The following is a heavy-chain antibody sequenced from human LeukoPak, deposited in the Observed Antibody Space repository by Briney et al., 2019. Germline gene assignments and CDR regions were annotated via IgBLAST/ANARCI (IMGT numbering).Heavy chain of an antibody. Sequence: PSETLSLTCADYGGSFSSYYWGWIRQPPGKGLEWIGSIYYSGSTYYNPSLKSRVTISVDTSKNQFSLKLTSVTAADTAVYYCARDLLVRFDPWGQGTLVTVSS. D-gene: IGHD2-8*02. CDR2: IYYSGST. V-gene: IGHV4-39*07. CDR3: ARDLLVRFDP. J-gene: IGHJ5*02. CDR1: GGSFSSYY.